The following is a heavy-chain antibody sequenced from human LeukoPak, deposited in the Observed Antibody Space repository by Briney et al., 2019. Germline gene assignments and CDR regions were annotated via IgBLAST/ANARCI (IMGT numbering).Heavy chain of an antibody. J-gene: IGHJ4*02. Sequence: SETLSLTCTVSGGSISSSSYYWGWIRQSPGKGPEWIGSIYYSGSTYYNPSLKSRVTISVDTSKNQFTLKLSSVTAADTAVYYCARQDLYGSPLYFDYWGQGTLVTVSS. V-gene: IGHV4-39*01. CDR3: ARQDLYGSPLYFDY. CDR1: GGSISSSSYY. CDR2: IYYSGST. D-gene: IGHD3-10*01.